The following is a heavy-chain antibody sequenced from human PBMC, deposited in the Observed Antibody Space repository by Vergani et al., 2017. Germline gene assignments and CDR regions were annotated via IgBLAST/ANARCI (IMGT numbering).Heavy chain of an antibody. J-gene: IGHJ4*02. CDR3: AREKQVLRFLGWLNFLDY. D-gene: IGHD3-3*01. V-gene: IGHV4-4*02. CDR1: GGSISSSNW. CDR2: IYHSGST. Sequence: QVQLQESGPGLVKPSGTLSLTCAVSGGSISSSNWWSWVRQPPGKGLEWIGEIYHSGSTNYNPSLKSRVTISVDKSKNQFSLKLSSVTAADTAVYYCAREKQVLRFLGWLNFLDYWGQGTLVTVSS.